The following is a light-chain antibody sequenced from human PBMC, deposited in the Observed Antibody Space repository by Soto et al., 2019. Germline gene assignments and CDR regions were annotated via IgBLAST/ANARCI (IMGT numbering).Light chain of an antibody. CDR3: QQYNDFST. J-gene: IGKJ4*01. CDR1: QSLLHKNGNNY. CDR2: MGS. Sequence: DIVMTQSPLSLPVTPGEAASISCRSSQSLLHKNGNNYFNWYLQKPGQSPQVLIYMGSRRASGVPDRFSGSGSGTEFTLTITSLQPDDFATYYCQQYNDFSTFGGGTKVDIK. V-gene: IGKV2-28*01.